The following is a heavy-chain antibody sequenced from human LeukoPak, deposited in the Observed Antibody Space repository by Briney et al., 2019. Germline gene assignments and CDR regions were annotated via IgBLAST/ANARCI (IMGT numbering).Heavy chain of an antibody. CDR3: ARDIGYCSSTSCYTDYYYYMDV. Sequence: SVKVSCKASGGTFSSYAISWVRQAPGQGLEWMRGIIPIFGTANYAQKFRGRVTITTDESTSTAYMELSSLRSEDTAVYYCARDIGYCSSTSCYTDYYYYMDVWGKGTTVTVSS. D-gene: IGHD2-2*02. CDR2: IIPIFGTA. CDR1: GGTFSSYA. J-gene: IGHJ6*03. V-gene: IGHV1-69*05.